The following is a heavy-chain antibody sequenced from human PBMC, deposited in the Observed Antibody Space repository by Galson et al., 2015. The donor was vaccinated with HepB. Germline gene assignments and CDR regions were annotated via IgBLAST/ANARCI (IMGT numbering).Heavy chain of an antibody. CDR2: IKRDGSEK. CDR1: GFTFSSYW. CDR3: ARDLRGSGWYVDY. V-gene: IGHV3-7*01. Sequence: SLRLSCAASGFTFSSYWMSWVRQAPGKGLEWVANIKRDGSEKYYVDSVKGRFTISRDNAKNSLYLQMNSLRAEDTAVYYCARDLRGSGWYVDYWGQGTLVTVSS. D-gene: IGHD6-19*01. J-gene: IGHJ4*02.